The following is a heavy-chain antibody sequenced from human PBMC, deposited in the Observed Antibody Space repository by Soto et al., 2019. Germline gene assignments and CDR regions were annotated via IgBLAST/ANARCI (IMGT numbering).Heavy chain of an antibody. CDR3: ARDRYCSSTSCYLGGDWFDP. D-gene: IGHD2-2*01. CDR2: IYYSGST. J-gene: IGHJ5*02. Sequence: QVQLQESGPGLVKPSQTLSLTCTVSGGSISSGDYYWSWIRQPPGKGLEWIGYIYYSGSTYYNPSLKSRVTISVDTSKNQFSLKLSSVTAADTAVYYCARDRYCSSTSCYLGGDWFDPWGQGTLVTVSS. CDR1: GGSISSGDYY. V-gene: IGHV4-30-4*01.